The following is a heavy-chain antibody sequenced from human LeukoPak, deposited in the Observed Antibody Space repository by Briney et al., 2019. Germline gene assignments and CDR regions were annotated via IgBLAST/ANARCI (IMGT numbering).Heavy chain of an antibody. J-gene: IGHJ6*03. V-gene: IGHV1-8*01. Sequence: ASVKVSCKASGCTFTSYDINWVRQATGQGLEWMGWMNPNSGNTGYAQKFQGRVTMTRNTSISTAYMELSSLRSEDTAVYYCARGLMNPYYYYYYMDVWGKGTTVTVSS. CDR3: ARGLMNPYYYYYYMDV. CDR1: GCTFTSYD. CDR2: MNPNSGNT. D-gene: IGHD1-14*01.